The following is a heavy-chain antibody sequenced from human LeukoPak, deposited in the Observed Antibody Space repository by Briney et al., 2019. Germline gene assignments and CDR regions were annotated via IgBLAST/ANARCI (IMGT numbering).Heavy chain of an antibody. CDR2: IYYSGST. CDR3: ARRTIFGRRALDY. Sequence: SETLSLTRTVSGGSISSGGYYWSWIRQHPGKGLEWIGYIYYSGSTYYNPSLKSRVTISVDTSKNQFSLKLSSVTAADTAVYYCARRTIFGRRALDYWGQGTLVTVSS. CDR1: GGSISSGGYY. D-gene: IGHD3-3*01. V-gene: IGHV4-31*03. J-gene: IGHJ4*02.